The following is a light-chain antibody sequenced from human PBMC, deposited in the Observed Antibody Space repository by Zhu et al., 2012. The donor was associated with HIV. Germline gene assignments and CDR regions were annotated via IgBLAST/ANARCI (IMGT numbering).Light chain of an antibody. CDR3: QHYGNSQFT. V-gene: IGKV3-20*01. J-gene: IGKJ3*01. CDR1: QNIRGNY. CDR2: GAS. Sequence: EIVLTQSPATLSLSPGERATLSCRAGQNIRGNYLAWYQHKPGQAPRLLISGASSRAPDIPDRFTGSGSRTDFTLTITRLEPEVFWRFYYCQHYGNSQFTFGPGPSGNQT.